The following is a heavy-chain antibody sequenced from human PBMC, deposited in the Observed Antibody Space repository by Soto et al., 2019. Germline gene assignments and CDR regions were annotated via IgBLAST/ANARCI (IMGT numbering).Heavy chain of an antibody. V-gene: IGHV3-21*01. D-gene: IGHD3-22*01. CDR1: GLTINTYS. J-gene: IGHJ4*02. CDR2: ISSSSSYI. Sequence: EVQLEESGGGLVKPGGSLRLSCVASGLTINTYSMMWVRQAPGKGLEWVSSISSSSSYIYYADSVKGRYTISRDNAKNSLYLQMNSLRAEDTAVYYYARDLYYYASSGFNYWGQGTLVTVSS. CDR3: ARDLYYYASSGFNY.